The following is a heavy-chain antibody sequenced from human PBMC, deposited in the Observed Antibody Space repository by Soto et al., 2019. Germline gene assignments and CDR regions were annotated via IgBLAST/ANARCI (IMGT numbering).Heavy chain of an antibody. CDR3: AITSGTYAYGRILDY. Sequence: TLSLTCTVSGGSISSSSYYWGWIRQPPGKGLEWIGSIYYSGSTYYNPSLKSRVTISVDTSKNQFSLKLSSVTAADTAVYYCAITSGTYAYGRILDYWGEGKLVNVS. V-gene: IGHV4-39*01. J-gene: IGHJ4*02. CDR1: GGSISSSSYY. D-gene: IGHD3-10*01. CDR2: IYYSGST.